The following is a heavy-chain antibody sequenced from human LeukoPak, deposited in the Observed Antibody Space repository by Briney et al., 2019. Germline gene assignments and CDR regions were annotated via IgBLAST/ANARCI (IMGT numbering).Heavy chain of an antibody. V-gene: IGHV4-34*01. CDR3: ARGHKDAFDI. CDR1: GGSFSGYY. CDR2: INHSGST. Sequence: SETLSLTCAVYGGSFSGYYWSWIRQPPRKGLEWIGEINHSGSTNYNPSLKSRVTISVDTSKNQFSLKLSSVTAADTAVYYCARGHKDAFDIWGQGTMVTVSS. J-gene: IGHJ3*02.